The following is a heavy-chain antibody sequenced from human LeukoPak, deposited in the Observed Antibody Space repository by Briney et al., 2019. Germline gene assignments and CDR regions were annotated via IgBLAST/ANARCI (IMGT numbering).Heavy chain of an antibody. CDR2: FDPEDGKT. CDR1: GYTLTELS. J-gene: IGHJ6*02. Sequence: GASVKVSCKVSGYTLTELSMHRVRQAPGKGLEWMGGFDPEDGKTIYAQKFQGRVTMTEDTSTDTAYMELSSLRSEDTAVYYCASLAGTRRSYYYYGMDVWGQGTTVTVSS. V-gene: IGHV1-24*01. D-gene: IGHD6-19*01. CDR3: ASLAGTRRSYYYYGMDV.